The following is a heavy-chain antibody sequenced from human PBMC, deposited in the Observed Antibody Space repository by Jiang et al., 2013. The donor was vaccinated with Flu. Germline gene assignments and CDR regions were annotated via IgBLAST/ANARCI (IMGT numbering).Heavy chain of an antibody. D-gene: IGHD2-15*01. V-gene: IGHV4-39*07. Sequence: PGLVRPSETLSLTCTVSGGSISSATFYWGWVRQSPGKGLEWIGSVYYSGSTYYNPSLKSRIAISLDTSKQRFSLKMRSVTAGDTAVYYCARVGSCRGGVCHSTWHYGMDVWGQGRTVIVSS. CDR2: VYYSGST. CDR3: ARVGSCRGGVCHSTWHYGMDV. CDR1: GGSISSATFY. J-gene: IGHJ6*02.